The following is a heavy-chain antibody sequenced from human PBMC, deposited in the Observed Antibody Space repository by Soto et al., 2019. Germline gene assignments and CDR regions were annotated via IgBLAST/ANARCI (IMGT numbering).Heavy chain of an antibody. J-gene: IGHJ5*02. CDR3: ARELGYCISTSCRWNWFDP. Sequence: GASVKVSCKASGYTFTSYGISWVRQAPGQGLEWMGWISAYSGNTNYAQKLQGRVTMTTDTSTSTAYMELRSLRSDDTAVYYCARELGYCISTSCRWNWFDPWGQGTLVAVS. CDR1: GYTFTSYG. CDR2: ISAYSGNT. V-gene: IGHV1-18*01. D-gene: IGHD2-2*01.